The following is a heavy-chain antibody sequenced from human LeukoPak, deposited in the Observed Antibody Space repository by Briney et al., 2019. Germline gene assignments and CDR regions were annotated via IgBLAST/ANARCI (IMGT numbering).Heavy chain of an antibody. Sequence: SETLSRTCAVYGGSFCGNYWSWIAPPPGKELEWIGEIHHNGSTNYNPSLKSRLTISVDTSKNRFSLKLSSVTGADTAVYYCASGGGYFDFWGEGTLVTVFS. CDR2: IHHNGST. CDR3: ASGGGYFDF. J-gene: IGHJ4*02. V-gene: IGHV4-34*01. CDR1: GGSFCGNY. D-gene: IGHD3-16*01.